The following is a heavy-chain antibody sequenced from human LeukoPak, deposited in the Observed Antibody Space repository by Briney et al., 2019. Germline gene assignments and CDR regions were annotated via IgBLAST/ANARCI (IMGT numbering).Heavy chain of an antibody. V-gene: IGHV3-11*01. J-gene: IGHJ3*02. CDR2: ISSSGSTI. D-gene: IGHD3-22*01. CDR1: GFTFSDYY. CDR3: ERDEVTMIVDI. Sequence: GGSLRLSCAASGFTFSDYYMSWIRQAPGKGLEWVSYISSSGSTIYYADSVKGRFTISRDNAKNSLYLQMNSLRAEDTAVYYCERDEVTMIVDIWGQGTMVTVSS.